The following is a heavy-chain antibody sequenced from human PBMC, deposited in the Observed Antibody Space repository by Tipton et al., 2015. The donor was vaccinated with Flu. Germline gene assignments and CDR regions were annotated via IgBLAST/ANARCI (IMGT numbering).Heavy chain of an antibody. CDR3: ATAIAAPGTS. Sequence: VQLVQSGGGLIQPGGSLRLSCAASGFPVSKNNMIWVRQAPGKGLEWVANIKQDGSEKYYLDSVKGRFTISRDNAKNSLFLQMNGLRAEDTAIYYCATAIAAPGTSWGRGTLVTVSS. D-gene: IGHD6-13*01. J-gene: IGHJ5*02. CDR1: GFPVSKNN. V-gene: IGHV3-7*01. CDR2: IKQDGSEK.